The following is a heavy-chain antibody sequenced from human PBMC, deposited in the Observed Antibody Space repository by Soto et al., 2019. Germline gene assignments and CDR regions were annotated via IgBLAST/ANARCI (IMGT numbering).Heavy chain of an antibody. CDR3: TRDYPNGIFTGYYDY. CDR2: IRSKAYGGTT. CDR1: GFTFGDYA. J-gene: IGHJ4*02. Sequence: SLRLSCTASGFTFGDYAMSWFRQAPGKGLEWVGFIRSKAYGGTTEYAASVKGRFTISRDDSKIIAYLQMNSLKTEDTAVYYCTRDYPNGIFTGYYDYWGQGTLATVS. V-gene: IGHV3-49*03. D-gene: IGHD3-9*01.